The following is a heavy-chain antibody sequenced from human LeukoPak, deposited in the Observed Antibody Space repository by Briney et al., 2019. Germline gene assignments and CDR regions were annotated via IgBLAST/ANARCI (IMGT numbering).Heavy chain of an antibody. D-gene: IGHD3-16*02. CDR3: ARGRDYVWGSYRYSGWFDP. J-gene: IGHJ5*02. Sequence: GGSLRLSCAASGFTVSINYMSWVRQAPGKGLEWVSVIYSGGSTYYAGSVKGRFTISRHNSKNTLYLQMNSLRAEDTAVYYCARGRDYVWGSYRYSGWFDPWGQGTLVTVSS. CDR2: IYSGGST. V-gene: IGHV3-53*04. CDR1: GFTVSINY.